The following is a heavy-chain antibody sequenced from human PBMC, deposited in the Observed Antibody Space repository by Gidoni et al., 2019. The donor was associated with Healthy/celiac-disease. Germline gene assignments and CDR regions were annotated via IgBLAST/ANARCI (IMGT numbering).Heavy chain of an antibody. J-gene: IGHJ4*02. V-gene: IGHV3-30*04. D-gene: IGHD3-3*01. CDR3: ARDYYDFWSGYTFDY. CDR2: ISYDGSNK. Sequence: QVQLVESGGGEVQAGRSLRVSWSASGFVLSSYAMHWVRQAPGKGLGWVAVISYDGSNKYYADSVKGRFTISRDNSKNTLYLQMNSLRAEDTAVYYCARDYYDFWSGYTFDYWGQGTLVTVSS. CDR1: GFVLSSYA.